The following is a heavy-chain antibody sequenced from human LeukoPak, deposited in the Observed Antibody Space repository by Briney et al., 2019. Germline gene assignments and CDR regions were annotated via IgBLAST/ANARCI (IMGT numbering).Heavy chain of an antibody. J-gene: IGHJ6*02. CDR3: AARLPLYGMDV. CDR1: GLNFNTYD. V-gene: IGHV3-23*01. CDR2: FGTRHTHI. D-gene: IGHD2-21*02. Sequence: GGSLSLSCVGSGLNFNTYDLTWVRQAPGKGLEWVALFGTRHTHIFYADSVEGRFAISRDNSKNTVYLQMNSLRVEDAAVYYCAARLPLYGMDVWGQGTTVTVSS.